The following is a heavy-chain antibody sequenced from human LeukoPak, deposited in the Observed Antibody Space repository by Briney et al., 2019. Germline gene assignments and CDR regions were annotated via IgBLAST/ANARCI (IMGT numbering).Heavy chain of an antibody. Sequence: GGSLRLSCVASGLPFNSYWMSWVRQAPGKGLEWVANIKQDGSAKNYVDSVKGRFTISRDNAKNLLYLQMNSLRAEDTAVYYCARDKVVGATHFDYWGQGTLVTVSS. CDR2: IKQDGSAK. J-gene: IGHJ4*02. D-gene: IGHD1-26*01. V-gene: IGHV3-7*01. CDR1: GLPFNSYW. CDR3: ARDKVVGATHFDY.